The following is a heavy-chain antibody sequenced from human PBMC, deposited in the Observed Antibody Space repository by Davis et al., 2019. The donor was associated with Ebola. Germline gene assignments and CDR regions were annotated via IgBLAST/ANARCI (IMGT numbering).Heavy chain of an antibody. CDR2: IYSGGST. J-gene: IGHJ4*02. CDR3: ARVEYYYDSSGYYGIDY. CDR1: GFTFSNAW. Sequence: GESLKISCAASGFTFSNAWMSWVRQAPGKGLEWVSVIYSGGSTYYADSVKGRFTISRDNSKNTLYLQMNSLRAEDTAVYYCARVEYYYDSSGYYGIDYWGQGTLVTVSS. D-gene: IGHD3-22*01. V-gene: IGHV3-66*01.